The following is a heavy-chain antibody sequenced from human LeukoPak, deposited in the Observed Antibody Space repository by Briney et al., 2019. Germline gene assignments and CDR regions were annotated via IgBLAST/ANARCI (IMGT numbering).Heavy chain of an antibody. CDR1: GGSISRGGHY. CDR3: ARSPDDAFDI. J-gene: IGHJ3*02. CDR2: IYHTGTT. V-gene: IGHV4-31*03. Sequence: SQTLSLTCTVSGGSISRGGHYWTWIRQHPGKGLEWIAYIYHTGTTYYNPSLKSRVNISVDTSKNQFSLKLSSVTAADTAVYYCARSPDDAFDIWGQGTMVTVSS.